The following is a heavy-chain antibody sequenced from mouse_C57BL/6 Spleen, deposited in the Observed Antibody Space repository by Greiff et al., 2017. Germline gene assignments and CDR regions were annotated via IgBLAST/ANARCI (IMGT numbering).Heavy chain of an antibody. Sequence: VQLQQPGAELVKPGASVKLSCKAFGYAFTSYWMHWVKQRPGQGLEWIGMIHPNSGSTNYNEKFKSKATLTVDKSSSTAYMQLSSLTSEDSAVYYCARAITTVAYAMDYWGQGTSVTVSS. CDR1: GYAFTSYW. CDR2: IHPNSGST. CDR3: ARAITTVAYAMDY. J-gene: IGHJ4*01. D-gene: IGHD1-1*01. V-gene: IGHV1-64*01.